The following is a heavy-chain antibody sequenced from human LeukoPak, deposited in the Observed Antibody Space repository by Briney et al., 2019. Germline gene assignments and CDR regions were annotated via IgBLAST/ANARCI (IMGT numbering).Heavy chain of an antibody. J-gene: IGHJ6*02. V-gene: IGHV3-9*01. Sequence: PGGSLRLSCAASGFTFDDYAMHWVRQAPGKGLEWVSGISWNSGSIGYADSVKGRFTISRDNAKNSPYLQMNSLRAEDTALYYCAKDYCSSTSCYYYYGMDVWGQGTTVTVSS. CDR2: ISWNSGSI. CDR1: GFTFDDYA. D-gene: IGHD2-2*01. CDR3: AKDYCSSTSCYYYYGMDV.